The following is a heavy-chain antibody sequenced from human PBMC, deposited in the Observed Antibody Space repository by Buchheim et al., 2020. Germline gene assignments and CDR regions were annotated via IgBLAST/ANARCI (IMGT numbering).Heavy chain of an antibody. Sequence: EVQLVQSGGGLVQPGGSLRLSCAASGFTFSDYWMSWVRQTPGKGLEWVANIKYDGSDKSYVDSVRDRFTISRDNARNALYLQMDNLRPEDTAFYYCARDMSSGWTVNFDSWGQG. CDR2: IKYDGSDK. J-gene: IGHJ4*02. V-gene: IGHV3-7*03. CDR3: ARDMSSGWTVNFDS. D-gene: IGHD6-19*01. CDR1: GFTFSDYW.